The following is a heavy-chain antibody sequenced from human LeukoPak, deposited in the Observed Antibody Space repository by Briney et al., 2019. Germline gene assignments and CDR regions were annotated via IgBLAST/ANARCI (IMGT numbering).Heavy chain of an antibody. CDR2: IFYSGNT. V-gene: IGHV4-38-2*02. D-gene: IGHD3-9*01. Sequence: PLETLSLTCTVSGYSISAISNWGWIRQPPGKGLEWLGSIFYSGNTHYNPSLKSPVTISIDTSKNQFSLKVSSVTAADTAIYYCARDLSFDWFPYYSDYWGQGILVTVSS. J-gene: IGHJ4*02. CDR3: ARDLSFDWFPYYSDY. CDR1: GYSISAISN.